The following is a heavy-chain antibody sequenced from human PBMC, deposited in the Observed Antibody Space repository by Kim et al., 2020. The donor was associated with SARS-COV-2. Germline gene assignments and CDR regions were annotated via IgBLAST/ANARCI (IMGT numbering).Heavy chain of an antibody. CDR1: GFTFSSYG. CDR3: ARDRPTVTFDY. V-gene: IGHV3-33*01. Sequence: GGSLRLSCAASGFTFSSYGMHWVRQAPGKGLEWVAVIWYDGSNKYYADSVKGRFTISRDNSKNTLYLQMNSLRAEDTAVYYCARDRPTVTFDYWGQGTLVTVSS. D-gene: IGHD4-17*01. J-gene: IGHJ4*02. CDR2: IWYDGSNK.